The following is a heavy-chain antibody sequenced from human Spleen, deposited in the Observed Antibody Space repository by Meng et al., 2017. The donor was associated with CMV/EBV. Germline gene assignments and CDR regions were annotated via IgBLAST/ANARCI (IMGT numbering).Heavy chain of an antibody. V-gene: IGHV4-34*01. CDR1: GGSFSGYY. D-gene: IGHD6-6*01. CDR2: INHSGST. Sequence: QGHLHQWGAGLLKPSEPLSLPCAVYGGSFSGYYWSWIRQPPGKGLEWIGEINHSGSTNYNPSLKSRVTISVDTSKNQFSLKLSSVTAADTAVYYCASFQLWSIAALHLDYWGQGTLVTVSS. CDR3: ASFQLWSIAALHLDY. J-gene: IGHJ4*02.